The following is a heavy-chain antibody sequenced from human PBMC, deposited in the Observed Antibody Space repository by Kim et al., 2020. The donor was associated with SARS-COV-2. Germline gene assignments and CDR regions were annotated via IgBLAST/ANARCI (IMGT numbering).Heavy chain of an antibody. CDR2: ISSSGGST. V-gene: IGHV3-23*01. D-gene: IGHD2-15*01. CDR3: AKERRYCSGGACPPRIDY. CDR1: GFTFSSYA. J-gene: IGHJ4*02. Sequence: GGSLRLSCAASGFTFSSYAMSWVRQAPGKGLEWVSDISSSGGSTSYADSVRGRFTISRDNSKNTVYLQMSSLRADDTAVYYCAKERRYCSGGACPPRIDYWGQGTLVTVSS.